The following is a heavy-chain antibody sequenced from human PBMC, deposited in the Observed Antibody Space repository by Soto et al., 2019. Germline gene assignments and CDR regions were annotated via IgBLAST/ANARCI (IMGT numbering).Heavy chain of an antibody. V-gene: IGHV4-39*02. J-gene: IGHJ4*02. CDR2: ISYSGST. CDR1: SGSIRTSGYY. D-gene: IGHD5-12*01. Sequence: SETLSLTCSVSSGSIRTSGYYWGWIRQPPGTGLEWIGGISYSGSTYYNPSLKSRLTISVDTSKNHFSLKLTSVTAADTAVYYCARRIVATETFDNWGQGTLVNVSS. CDR3: ARRIVATETFDN.